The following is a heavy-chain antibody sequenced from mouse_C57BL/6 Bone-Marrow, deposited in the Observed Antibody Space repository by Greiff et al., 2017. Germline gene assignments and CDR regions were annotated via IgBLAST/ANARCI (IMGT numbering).Heavy chain of an antibody. Sequence: QVQLQQPGAELVMPGASVKLSCKASGYTFTSYWMPWVTQRPGQGLEWIGEIDPSDSYTNYNQKFKGKSTLTVDKSSSTAYMQLSSLTSEDSAVYYCARGDDGYYGAYWGQGTLVTVSA. D-gene: IGHD2-3*01. CDR2: IDPSDSYT. J-gene: IGHJ3*01. V-gene: IGHV1-69*01. CDR1: GYTFTSYW. CDR3: ARGDDGYYGAY.